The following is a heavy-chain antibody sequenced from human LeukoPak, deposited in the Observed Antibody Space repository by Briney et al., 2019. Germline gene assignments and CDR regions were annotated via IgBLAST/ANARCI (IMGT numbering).Heavy chain of an antibody. V-gene: IGHV3-30*18. CDR1: GFTFSSYG. D-gene: IGHD4-17*01. J-gene: IGHJ4*02. Sequence: PGGSLRLSCAASGFTFSSYGMHWVRQAPGKGLEWVAVISYDGSNKYYADSVKGRFTISRDNSKNTLYLQMNSLRAEDTAVYYCAKGHGDYLYFDYWGPGNPGHRLL. CDR2: ISYDGSNK. CDR3: AKGHGDYLYFDY.